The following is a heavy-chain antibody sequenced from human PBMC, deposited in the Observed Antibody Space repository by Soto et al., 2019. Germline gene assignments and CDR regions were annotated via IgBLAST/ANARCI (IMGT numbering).Heavy chain of an antibody. J-gene: IGHJ6*02. Sequence: PGGSLRLSCAASGLSVSSSDMSRVRQASGKGLEWVSVIYSGGSTHDADSVKGRFTISRDNSKNTVHLQMNSLRVDDTAVYFCSTSSRNEYHFAMDAWGQGTTVTVSS. D-gene: IGHD6-6*01. CDR1: GLSVSSSD. V-gene: IGHV3-53*01. CDR2: IYSGGST. CDR3: STSSRNEYHFAMDA.